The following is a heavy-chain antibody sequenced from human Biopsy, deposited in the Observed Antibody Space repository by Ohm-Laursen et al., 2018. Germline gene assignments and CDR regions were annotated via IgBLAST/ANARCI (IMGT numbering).Heavy chain of an antibody. Sequence: SLRLSYAAAGFKFDDYAMHWVRQTPGKGLEWVSGVSRNNGFIGYADSVRGRFTISRDNGQNSLYLQMNNLITKDTAVYYCARDISPSTFPENTLDIWGQGTMVTVSS. CDR3: ARDISPSTFPENTLDI. CDR1: GFKFDDYA. CDR2: VSRNNGFI. D-gene: IGHD2/OR15-2a*01. V-gene: IGHV3-9*01. J-gene: IGHJ3*02.